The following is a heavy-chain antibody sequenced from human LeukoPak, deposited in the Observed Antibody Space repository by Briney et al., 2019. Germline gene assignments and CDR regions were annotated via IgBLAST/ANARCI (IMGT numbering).Heavy chain of an antibody. D-gene: IGHD3-22*01. CDR3: ARDPSSGYSHGFDY. V-gene: IGHV3-21*01. J-gene: IGHJ4*02. CDR1: GFTFSSYS. CDR2: ISSRSSYI. Sequence: GGSLRLSCAASGFTFSSYSMNWVRQAPGKGLEWVSSISSRSSYIYYADSVKGRFTISRDNAKNSLYLQMNSLRAEDTAVYYCARDPSSGYSHGFDYWGQGTLVTVSS.